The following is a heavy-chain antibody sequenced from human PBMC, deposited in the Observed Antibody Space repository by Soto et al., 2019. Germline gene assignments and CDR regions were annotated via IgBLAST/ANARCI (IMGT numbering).Heavy chain of an antibody. CDR2: IYYSGST. J-gene: IGHJ5*02. Sequence: LETLFPTCTGAGVSVRSCSYLWWWIREPPGKGLEWIGYIYYSGSTNYNPSLKRRVTISVDTSERQFSLNLRLVTAADTAVYYCARLRIATNNYKWFDPWGQGTLVTVSS. V-gene: IGHV4-61*01. CDR1: GVSVRSCSYL. CDR3: ARLRIATNNYKWFDP. D-gene: IGHD2-21*01.